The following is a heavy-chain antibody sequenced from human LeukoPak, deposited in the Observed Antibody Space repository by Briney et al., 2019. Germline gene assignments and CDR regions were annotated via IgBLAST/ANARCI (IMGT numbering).Heavy chain of an antibody. CDR3: ASGGGDAFDY. J-gene: IGHJ4*02. D-gene: IGHD2-21*02. CDR1: GXTFRSYA. V-gene: IGHV3-30*14. CDR2: ISSDGTNK. Sequence: PGGSLRLSCVASGXTFRSYAMHWVRQAPGKGLEWVIVISSDGTNKYYADSVKGRFTISRDNSKNTLYLQMNSLRAEDTAVYYCASGGGDAFDYWGQGTLVTVSS.